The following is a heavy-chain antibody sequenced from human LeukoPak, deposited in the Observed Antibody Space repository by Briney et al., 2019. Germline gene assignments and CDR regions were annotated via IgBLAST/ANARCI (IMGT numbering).Heavy chain of an antibody. CDR1: GYTFTGYY. J-gene: IGHJ3*02. D-gene: IGHD3-22*01. V-gene: IGHV1-2*02. Sequence: ASVTVSCKASGYTFTGYYMQWVRQAPGQGLEWMGWINPNSGGTNYAQKFQGRVTMTRDTSISTAYMELSRLRSDDTAVYYCARVTKYYYDSSGYYYVFDIWGQGTMVTVSS. CDR3: ARVTKYYYDSSGYYYVFDI. CDR2: INPNSGGT.